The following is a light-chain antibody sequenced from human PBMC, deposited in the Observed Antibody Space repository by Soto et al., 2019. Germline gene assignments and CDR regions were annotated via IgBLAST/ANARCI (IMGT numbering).Light chain of an antibody. J-gene: IGKJ4*01. Sequence: DIQVTQPPSSLSASVGDRVTITCRASQNVRSWLAWYQQKPGKAPKFLIYDASSLESGVPSRFSGSGSGTEFTLTISSLQPDDFATYYCQQYDDYPLTFGGGTKVDIK. V-gene: IGKV1-5*01. CDR1: QNVRSW. CDR3: QQYDDYPLT. CDR2: DAS.